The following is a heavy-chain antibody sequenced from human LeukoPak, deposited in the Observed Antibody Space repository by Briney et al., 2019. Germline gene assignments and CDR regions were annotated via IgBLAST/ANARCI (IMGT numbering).Heavy chain of an antibody. CDR1: GFTFSSYW. Sequence: GGSLRLSCAASGFTFSSYWMHWVRQAPGKGLVWVSRINSDGSSTSYADSVKGRFTISRDNAKNTLYLQMNSLRAEDTAVYYCARMYYYGSGSYPMDVWGQGTTVTVSS. D-gene: IGHD3-10*01. V-gene: IGHV3-74*01. CDR2: INSDGSST. CDR3: ARMYYYGSGSYPMDV. J-gene: IGHJ6*02.